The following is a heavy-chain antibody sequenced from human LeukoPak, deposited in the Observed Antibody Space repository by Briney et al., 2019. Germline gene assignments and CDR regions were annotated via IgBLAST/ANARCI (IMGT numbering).Heavy chain of an antibody. J-gene: IGHJ4*02. CDR3: ATYRQVLLPFES. D-gene: IGHD5-18*01. CDR2: IFQGGGEI. Sequence: GGSLRLSCAASGFTFDDYGMSWVRQPPGKGLEWVSSIFQGGGEIHYADSVRGRFTISRDNSKSTLFLQMNSLRAEDSAIYYCATYRQVLLPFESWGQGTLVTVSS. V-gene: IGHV3-23*01. CDR1: GFTFDDYG.